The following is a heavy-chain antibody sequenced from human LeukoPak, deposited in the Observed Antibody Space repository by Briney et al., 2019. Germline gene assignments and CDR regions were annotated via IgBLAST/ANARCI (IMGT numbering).Heavy chain of an antibody. CDR3: AKVWGTSGPFDY. J-gene: IGHJ4*02. V-gene: IGHV3-23*01. D-gene: IGHD3-16*01. Sequence: GGSLRLSCAASGFIFNSYAMSWVRQAPGKGLEWISGISGSGATTYYADSVKGRFTISRDKSKNTLDLQMNSLSAEDTAVYYCAKVWGTSGPFDYWGQGTLVTVSS. CDR1: GFIFNSYA. CDR2: ISGSGATT.